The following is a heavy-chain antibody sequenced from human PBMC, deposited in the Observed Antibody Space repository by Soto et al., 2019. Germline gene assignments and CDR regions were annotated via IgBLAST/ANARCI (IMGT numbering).Heavy chain of an antibody. J-gene: IGHJ2*01. CDR2: ISSSSSYI. CDR3: ARNPLSGWHNWYFDL. CDR1: GFTFSSYS. Sequence: EVQLVESGGGLVKPGGSLRLSCAASGFTFSSYSMNWVRQAPGKGLEWVSSISSSSSYIYYADSVKGRFTISRDNAKNSLYLQMNSLRAEDTAVYYCARNPLSGWHNWYFDLWGRGTLVTVSS. V-gene: IGHV3-21*01. D-gene: IGHD6-19*01.